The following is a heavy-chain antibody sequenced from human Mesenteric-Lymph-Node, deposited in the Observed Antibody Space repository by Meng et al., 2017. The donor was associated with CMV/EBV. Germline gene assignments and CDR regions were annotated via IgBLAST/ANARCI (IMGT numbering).Heavy chain of an antibody. CDR2: IYYSGSS. J-gene: IGHJ4*02. CDR3: ARHFGGYYYTYFDY. D-gene: IGHD3-22*01. CDR1: GGSFSSSSYY. Sequence: AGGSFSSSSYYWGWIRQPPGKGLEWIGSIYYSGSSYYNPSLKSRVTISVDTSKNQFSLKLSSVTAADTAVYYCARHFGGYYYTYFDYWGQGTLVTVSS. V-gene: IGHV4-39*01.